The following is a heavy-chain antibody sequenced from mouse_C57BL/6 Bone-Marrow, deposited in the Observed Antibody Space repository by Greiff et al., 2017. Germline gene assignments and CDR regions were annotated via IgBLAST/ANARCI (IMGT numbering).Heavy chain of an antibody. J-gene: IGHJ2*01. V-gene: IGHV5-17*01. CDR2: LRSGSSTL. Sequence: EVKLVESGGGLVKPGGSLKLSCAASGFTFSDYGMHWVRQAPAQGLEWVAYLRSGSSTLSYADTVKCRFPISRDNAKNTLFLQLTSLRSEDTAMYYCARAFYYFDYWGQGAALAVSS. CDR3: ARAFYYFDY. CDR1: GFTFSDYG.